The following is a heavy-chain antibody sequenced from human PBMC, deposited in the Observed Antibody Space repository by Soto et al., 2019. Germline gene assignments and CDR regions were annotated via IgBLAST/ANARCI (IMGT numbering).Heavy chain of an antibody. CDR1: GGCFSGYY. J-gene: IGHJ4*02. D-gene: IGHD3-22*01. CDR2: INHSGST. V-gene: IGHV4-34*01. CDR3: ARVGVDYYDSSGYYFSPYYFDY. Sequence: PSETLSLTCAVYGGCFSGYYWSWIRQPPGKGLEWIGEINHSGSTNYNPSLKSRVTISVDTSKNQFSLKLSSVTAADTAVYYCARVGVDYYDSSGYYFSPYYFDYWGQGTLVTVSS.